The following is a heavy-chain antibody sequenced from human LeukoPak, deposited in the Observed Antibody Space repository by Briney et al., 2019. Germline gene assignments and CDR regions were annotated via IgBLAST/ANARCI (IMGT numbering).Heavy chain of an antibody. CDR2: IKQDGSEK. V-gene: IGHV3-7*01. CDR1: GFTFTNAW. J-gene: IGHJ4*02. Sequence: GGSLRLSCEASGFTFTNAWMSWVRQAPGKGLEWVANIKQDGSEKYYVDSVKGRFTISRDNAKNSLYLQINSLRAEDTAVYYCARGGYSYGTFDYWGQGTLVTVSS. D-gene: IGHD5-18*01. CDR3: ARGGYSYGTFDY.